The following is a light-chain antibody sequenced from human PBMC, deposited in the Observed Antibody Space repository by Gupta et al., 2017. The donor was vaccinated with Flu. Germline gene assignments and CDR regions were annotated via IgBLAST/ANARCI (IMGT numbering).Light chain of an antibody. J-gene: IGLJ1*01. Sequence: SSELTQDLAVSVALGQTVRTTCQGDSLKTYYASWYHQKPGQAPVLVSYGKNNRPSGIPDIFSGSRSGNTAYLTITGAQAEDEADDDGSSRSNSGNHDVFGTGTKVTVL. CDR3: SSRSNSGNHDV. V-gene: IGLV3-19*01. CDR1: SLKTYY. CDR2: GKN.